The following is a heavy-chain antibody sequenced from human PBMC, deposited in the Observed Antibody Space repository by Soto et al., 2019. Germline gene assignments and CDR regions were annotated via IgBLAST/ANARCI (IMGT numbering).Heavy chain of an antibody. Sequence: PGGSLRLSCAASGFTFSSYAMHWVRQAPGKGLEWVAVISYDGSNKYYADSVKGRFTISRDNSKNTLYLQMNSLRAEDTAVYYCARDLIPTPWGSYRWGYFDYWGQGNMVTVS. D-gene: IGHD3-16*02. V-gene: IGHV3-30-3*01. CDR2: ISYDGSNK. CDR3: ARDLIPTPWGSYRWGYFDY. J-gene: IGHJ4*02. CDR1: GFTFSSYA.